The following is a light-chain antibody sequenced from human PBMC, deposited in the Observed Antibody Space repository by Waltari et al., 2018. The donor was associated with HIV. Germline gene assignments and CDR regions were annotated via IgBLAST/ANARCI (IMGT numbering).Light chain of an antibody. CDR3: QQYSTWPPWT. J-gene: IGKJ1*01. Sequence: EIVLTQSPATLSVFPGDRATLSRRASQSVSTKLAWYRQKPGQSPRLLIYDASTRATGIPARFSGSGSGTEFTLTISSLQSEDFALYFCQQYSTWPPWTFGQGTQLEIK. CDR1: QSVSTK. V-gene: IGKV3-15*01. CDR2: DAS.